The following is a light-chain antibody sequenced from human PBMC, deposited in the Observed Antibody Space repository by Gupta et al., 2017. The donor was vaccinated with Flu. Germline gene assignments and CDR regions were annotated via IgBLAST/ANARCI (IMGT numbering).Light chain of an antibody. V-gene: IGKV3-11*01. Sequence: EIVLTQSPATLSLSRGERATLSCRASQRVSSYLAWYQQTAGQAPRLLIDDASNRATGTPARFSGSCCGTVSTLTISSLAPEYFVFYYCQYRSNWPYTFGQGTKLEIK. J-gene: IGKJ2*01. CDR3: QYRSNWPYT. CDR2: DAS. CDR1: QRVSSY.